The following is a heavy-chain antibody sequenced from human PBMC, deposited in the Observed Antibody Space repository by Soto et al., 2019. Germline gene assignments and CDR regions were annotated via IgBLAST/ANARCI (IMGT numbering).Heavy chain of an antibody. CDR3: ARAQHPITIFGVVTSSPLDY. V-gene: IGHV1-46*01. CDR1: GYTFTSYY. CDR2: INPSGGST. Sequence: ASVKVSCKASGYTFTSYYMHWVRQAPGQGLEWMGIINPSGGSTSYAQKFQGRVTMTRDTSTSTVYIELSSLRSEDTAVYYCARAQHPITIFGVVTSSPLDYWGQGTLVTVSS. D-gene: IGHD3-3*01. J-gene: IGHJ4*02.